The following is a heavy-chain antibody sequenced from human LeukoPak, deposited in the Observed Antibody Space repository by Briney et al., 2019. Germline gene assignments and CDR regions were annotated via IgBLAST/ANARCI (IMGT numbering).Heavy chain of an antibody. CDR2: INAGNGNT. CDR1: GYTFTSYA. J-gene: IGHJ4*02. V-gene: IGHV1-3*01. CDR3: ARVRPPTGTPDY. D-gene: IGHD1-1*01. Sequence: ASVKVSCKASGYTFTSYAMHWVRQAPGQRLEWMGWINAGNGNTKYSQKFQGRVTITRDTSASTAYMELSSLRSEDTAVYYCARVRPPTGTPDYWGQGTLVTVSS.